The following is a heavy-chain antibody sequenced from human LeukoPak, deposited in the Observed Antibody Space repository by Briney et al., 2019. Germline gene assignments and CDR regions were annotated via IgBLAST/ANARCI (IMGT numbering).Heavy chain of an antibody. CDR3: AKDLTTVVNTKTSSFDY. CDR1: GFTFSSYG. D-gene: IGHD4-23*01. CDR2: IRYDGSNK. Sequence: PGGTLRLSCAASGFTFSSYGMHWVRQAPGKGLEWVAFIRYDGSNKYYADSVKGRFTISRDNSKNTLYLQMNSLRAEDTAVYYCAKDLTTVVNTKTSSFDYWGQGTLVTVSS. J-gene: IGHJ4*02. V-gene: IGHV3-30*02.